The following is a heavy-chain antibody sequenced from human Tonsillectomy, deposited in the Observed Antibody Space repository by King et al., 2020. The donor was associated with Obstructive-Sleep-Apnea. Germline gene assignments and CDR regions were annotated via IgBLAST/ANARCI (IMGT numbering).Heavy chain of an antibody. Sequence: QLQESGPGLVKPSETLSLTCTVSGGSISNYYLSWIRQPPGKGLEWIGYMYYSGNTNFNPSLNSRVTISADTAKIQFSLRLSSVTAADTAVYYCARHRGVEDYGGYGDYFDYWGQGTLVTVSS. V-gene: IGHV4-59*08. J-gene: IGHJ4*02. CDR1: GGSISNYY. D-gene: IGHD5-12*01. CDR3: ARHRGVEDYGGYGDYFDY. CDR2: MYYSGNT.